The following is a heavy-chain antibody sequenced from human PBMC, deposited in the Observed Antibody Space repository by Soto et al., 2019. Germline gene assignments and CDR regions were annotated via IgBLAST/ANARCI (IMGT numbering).Heavy chain of an antibody. CDR3: AKDIGGLQQLVEGIDY. V-gene: IGHV3-9*01. J-gene: IGHJ4*02. Sequence: GGSLRLSCAASGFTFDDYAMHWVRQAPGKGLEWVSGISWNSGSIGYADSVKGRFTISRDNAKNSLYLQMNSLRAEDTALYYCAKDIGGLQQLVEGIDYWGQGT. CDR2: ISWNSGSI. D-gene: IGHD6-13*01. CDR1: GFTFDDYA.